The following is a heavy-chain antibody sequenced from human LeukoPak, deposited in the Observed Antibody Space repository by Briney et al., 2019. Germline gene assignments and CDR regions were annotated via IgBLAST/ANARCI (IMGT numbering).Heavy chain of an antibody. V-gene: IGHV4-59*01. CDR3: ARGNTGYSSSWYYFDY. D-gene: IGHD6-13*01. J-gene: IGHJ4*02. Sequence: PSETLSLTCTVSGGSISSYYWSWIRQPPGKGLEWIGYIYYSGSTNYNPSLKSRVTISVDTSKNQFSLKLSSVTAADTAVYYCARGNTGYSSSWYYFDYWGQGTLVTVSS. CDR2: IYYSGST. CDR1: GGSISSYY.